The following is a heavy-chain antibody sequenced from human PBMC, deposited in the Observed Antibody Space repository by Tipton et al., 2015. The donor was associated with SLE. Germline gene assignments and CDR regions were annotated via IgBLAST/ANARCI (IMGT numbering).Heavy chain of an antibody. CDR2: ISYDGSSK. Sequence: SLRLSCAASGFTFSNYAMHWVRQAPGKGLEWVALISYDGSSKYYADSVKGRFTISRHNSKNTLYLQMNSLRSEDTAMYYCARDKYSGGGFLAFDVWGQGTLVTVSS. D-gene: IGHD5-12*01. V-gene: IGHV3-30-3*01. J-gene: IGHJ3*01. CDR1: GFTFSNYA. CDR3: ARDKYSGGGFLAFDV.